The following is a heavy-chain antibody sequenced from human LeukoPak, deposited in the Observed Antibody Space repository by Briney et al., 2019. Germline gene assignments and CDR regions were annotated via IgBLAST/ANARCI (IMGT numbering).Heavy chain of an antibody. J-gene: IGHJ4*02. Sequence: GGSLRLSCSASGFTFDDYGMSWVRQAPGKGLEWVSGINWKGGSTGYADSVKGRFTISRDNSYNTLYLQMNSLRPEDTAVYYCGRVHSSSWYCCSDYWGLGTLVTVSS. V-gene: IGHV3-20*04. CDR2: INWKGGST. CDR3: GRVHSSSWYCCSDY. CDR1: GFTFDDYG. D-gene: IGHD6-13*01.